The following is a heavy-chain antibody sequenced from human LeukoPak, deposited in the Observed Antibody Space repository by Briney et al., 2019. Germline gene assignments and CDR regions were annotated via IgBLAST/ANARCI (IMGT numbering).Heavy chain of an antibody. Sequence: GGSLRLSCAASGFTFSSYSMNWVRQAPGKGLEWVSSISSSSSYIYYADSVKGRFTISRDNAKNSLYLQMNSLRAEDTAVYYCARERIRGLGAFGIWGQGTMVTVSS. CDR2: ISSSSSYI. J-gene: IGHJ3*02. CDR1: GFTFSSYS. V-gene: IGHV3-21*01. D-gene: IGHD3-10*01. CDR3: ARERIRGLGAFGI.